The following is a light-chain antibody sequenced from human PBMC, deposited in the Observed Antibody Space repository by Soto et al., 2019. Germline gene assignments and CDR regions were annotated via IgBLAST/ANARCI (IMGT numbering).Light chain of an antibody. J-gene: IGKJ3*01. V-gene: IGKV1-9*01. CDR2: SAS. Sequence: IQLTQSPSSLSASVGDTVTITCRASQAIGSYFAWYQQRPGTAPKLLIYSASTLHSGVPSRFSGSGSGTDFTLTISSLQPEDFATYYCQQSYNAPFNFGPGTKVDIK. CDR3: QQSYNAPFN. CDR1: QAIGSY.